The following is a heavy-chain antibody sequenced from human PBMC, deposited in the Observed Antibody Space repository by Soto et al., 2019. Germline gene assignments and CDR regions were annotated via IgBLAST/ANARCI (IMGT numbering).Heavy chain of an antibody. CDR3: ARDGAILTGYPRY. J-gene: IGHJ4*02. CDR2: ISAHNGNT. V-gene: IGHV1-18*01. CDR1: GYTFTNYG. D-gene: IGHD3-9*01. Sequence: ASVKVSCKASGYTFTNYGITWVRQAPGQGLEWMGWISAHNGNTKYAQKVQDRVTMTTDTSTSTAYMELRSLRSDDTAVYYCARDGAILTGYPRYWGQGTLVTVSS.